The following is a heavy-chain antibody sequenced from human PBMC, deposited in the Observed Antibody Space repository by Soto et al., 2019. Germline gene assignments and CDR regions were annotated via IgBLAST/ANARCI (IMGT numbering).Heavy chain of an antibody. J-gene: IGHJ4*02. D-gene: IGHD3-10*01. CDR2: MQSDGTA. Sequence: PGGSLRLSCVVSGFSVRTNYMNWVRQAPGQRLEWVSVMQSDGTAYYADSVKGRFTISRDNSKNTLFFQMNSLRAEDTAVYYCARDPFGSDYGTAEVDHWGQGTLVTVSS. CDR1: GFSVRTNY. CDR3: ARDPFGSDYGTAEVDH. V-gene: IGHV3-66*01.